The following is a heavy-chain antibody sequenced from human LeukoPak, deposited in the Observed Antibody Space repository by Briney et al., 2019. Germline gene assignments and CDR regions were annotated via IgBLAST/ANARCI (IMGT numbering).Heavy chain of an antibody. CDR3: ARGGDSSGYYPFDY. J-gene: IGHJ4*02. Sequence: SETLSLTCTVSGGSISSYYWSWIRQPPGKGLEWIGYIYTSGSTNYNPSLKSRVTVSVDTSKNQFSLKLSSVTAADTAVYYCARGGDSSGYYPFDYWGQGTLVTVSS. V-gene: IGHV4-4*09. CDR2: IYTSGST. CDR1: GGSISSYY. D-gene: IGHD3-22*01.